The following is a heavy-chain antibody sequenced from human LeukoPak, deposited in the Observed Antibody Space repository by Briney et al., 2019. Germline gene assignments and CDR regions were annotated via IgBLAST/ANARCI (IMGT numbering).Heavy chain of an antibody. CDR1: GDSISGGDYY. CDR3: ARHVPYYDILTGVTKIDAFDI. J-gene: IGHJ3*02. CDR2: ISSSGST. V-gene: IGHV4-61*02. Sequence: NTSQTLSLTCTVSGDSISGGDYYWSWIRQPAGKGLEWIGRISSSGSTNYNPSLKSRVTISVDTSKNQFSLKLSSVTAADTAVYYCARHVPYYDILTGVTKIDAFDIWGQGTMVTVSS. D-gene: IGHD3-9*01.